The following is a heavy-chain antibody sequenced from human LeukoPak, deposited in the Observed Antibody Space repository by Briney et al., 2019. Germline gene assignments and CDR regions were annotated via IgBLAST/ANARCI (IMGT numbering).Heavy chain of an antibody. CDR3: ARPDYDSSGTFDY. Sequence: XFTFSSYSMNWVRQAPGKXLEWXXSISSSSTYIYYADSVQGRFTISRDNAKNSLYLQMNSLRADDTAVYYCARPDYDSSGTFDYWGQGTLVTVSS. CDR1: XFTFSSYS. D-gene: IGHD3-22*01. CDR2: ISSSSTYI. V-gene: IGHV3-21*01. J-gene: IGHJ4*02.